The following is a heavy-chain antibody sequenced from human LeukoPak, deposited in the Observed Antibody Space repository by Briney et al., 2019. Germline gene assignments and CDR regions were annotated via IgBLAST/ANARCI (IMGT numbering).Heavy chain of an antibody. V-gene: IGHV1-2*02. CDR2: INPNSGGT. CDR3: ARDIRRSGSYGWFDP. CDR1: GYTFTGYY. D-gene: IGHD1-26*01. Sequence: ASVKVSCKASGYTFTGYYIHWVRQAPGQGLEWMGWINPNSGGTNYAQKYQGRVTMTRDTSISTAYMELSRLRSDDTAVYYCARDIRRSGSYGWFDPWGQGTLVTVSS. J-gene: IGHJ5*02.